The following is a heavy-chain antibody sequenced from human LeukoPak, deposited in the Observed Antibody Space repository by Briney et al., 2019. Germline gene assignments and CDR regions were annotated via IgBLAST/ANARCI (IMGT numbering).Heavy chain of an antibody. CDR1: GYSISSGYY. CDR3: ARAITFAAATGNWFDP. Sequence: SETLSLTCTVSGYSISSGYYWGWIRQPPGKGLEWIGSIYHSGSTYYNPSLKSRVTISVDTSKNQFSLKLSSVTAADTAVYYCARAITFAAATGNWFDPWGQGTLVTVSS. J-gene: IGHJ5*02. V-gene: IGHV4-38-2*02. D-gene: IGHD2-15*01. CDR2: IYHSGST.